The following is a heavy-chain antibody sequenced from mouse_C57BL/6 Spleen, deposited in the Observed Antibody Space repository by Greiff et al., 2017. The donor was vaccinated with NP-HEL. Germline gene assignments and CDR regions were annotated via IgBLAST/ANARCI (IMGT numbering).Heavy chain of an antibody. CDR2: INPYNGGT. CDR1: GYTFTDYY. Sequence: EVQLQQSGPVLVKPGASVKMSCKASGYTFTDYYMNWVKQSHGKSLEWIGVINPYNGGTSYNQKFKGKATLTVDKSSSTAYMELNSLTYEDSAVYYCASTGSYYFDYWGQGTTLTVSS. J-gene: IGHJ2*01. D-gene: IGHD4-1*02. V-gene: IGHV1-19*01. CDR3: ASTGSYYFDY.